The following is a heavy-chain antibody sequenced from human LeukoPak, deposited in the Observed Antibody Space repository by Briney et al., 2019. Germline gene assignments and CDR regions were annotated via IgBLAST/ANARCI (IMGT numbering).Heavy chain of an antibody. CDR3: ARDHDCSGGSCYSWFDP. V-gene: IGHV1-69*13. CDR1: GYTFTSYA. D-gene: IGHD2-15*01. Sequence: SVKVSFKASGYTFTSYAISWVRQAPGQGLEWMGGIIPIFGTANYAQKFQGRVTITADESTSTAYMELSSLRSEDTAVYYCARDHDCSGGSCYSWFDPWGQGTLVTVSS. CDR2: IIPIFGTA. J-gene: IGHJ5*02.